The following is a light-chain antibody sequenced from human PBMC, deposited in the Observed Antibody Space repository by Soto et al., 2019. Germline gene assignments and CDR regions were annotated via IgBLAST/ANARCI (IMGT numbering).Light chain of an antibody. J-gene: IGKJ1*01. V-gene: IGKV1-5*03. CDR3: QHYNSYST. Sequence: DIQMTQSPSTLSGSVGDRVTITCRASQTISSWLAWYQQKPGKAPKLLIYKASTLKSGVPSRFSGSGSGTEFTLTISSLQPDDFATYYCQHYNSYSTFGQGTKVEMK. CDR2: KAS. CDR1: QTISSW.